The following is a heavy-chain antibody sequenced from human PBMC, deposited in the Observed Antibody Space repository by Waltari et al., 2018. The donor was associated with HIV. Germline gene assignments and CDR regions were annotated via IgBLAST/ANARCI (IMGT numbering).Heavy chain of an antibody. D-gene: IGHD6-6*01. Sequence: EVQLVESGGGLVKPGRSLRLSCTASGFTFGDSAMSWFRQAPGKGLEWVGFIRSKAYGGTTEYAASVKGRFTISRDDSKSIAYLQMNSLKTEDTAVYYCTRVGWQLGDFDYWGQGTLVTVSS. CDR1: GFTFGDSA. V-gene: IGHV3-49*05. CDR2: IRSKAYGGTT. CDR3: TRVGWQLGDFDY. J-gene: IGHJ4*02.